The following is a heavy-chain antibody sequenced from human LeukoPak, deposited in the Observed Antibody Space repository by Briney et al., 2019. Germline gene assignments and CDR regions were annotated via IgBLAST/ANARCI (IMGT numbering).Heavy chain of an antibody. CDR2: INHSGST. D-gene: IGHD2-21*01. V-gene: IGHV4-34*01. Sequence: SETLSLTCAVYGGSFSGYYWSWIRQPPGKGLEWIGEINHSGSTNYDPSLKSRVTISVDTSKNQFSLKLSSVTAADTAVYYCARGARPVTGGFVVVNGMDVWGQGTTVTVSS. J-gene: IGHJ6*02. CDR3: ARGARPVTGGFVVVNGMDV. CDR1: GGSFSGYY.